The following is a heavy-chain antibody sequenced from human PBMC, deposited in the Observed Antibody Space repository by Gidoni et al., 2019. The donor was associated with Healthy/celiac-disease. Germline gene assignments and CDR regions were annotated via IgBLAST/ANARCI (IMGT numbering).Heavy chain of an antibody. CDR2: ISVSGGST. Sequence: EVQLLESGGGLVQPGGSLRLSCAASGFTFSSYAMSWVRQAPGKGLEWVSAISVSGGSTYYADSVKGRFTISRDNSKNTLYLQMNSLRAEDTAVYYCAKGGVMIVVVQGDYWGQGTLVTVSS. CDR1: GFTFSSYA. D-gene: IGHD3-22*01. J-gene: IGHJ4*02. CDR3: AKGGVMIVVVQGDY. V-gene: IGHV3-23*01.